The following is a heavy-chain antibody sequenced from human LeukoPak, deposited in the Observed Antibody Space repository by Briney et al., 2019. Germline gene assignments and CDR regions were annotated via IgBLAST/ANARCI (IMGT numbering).Heavy chain of an antibody. D-gene: IGHD6-19*01. J-gene: IGHJ5*02. Sequence: SETLSLTCTVSGGSISSFYWSWIRQPAGKGLEWIGRISATGSTNYSPSLKSRVTISVDKSKNQFSLSLSSVTAADTAVYYCAGGQEGSGGLTRFDPWGQGTLVTVSS. V-gene: IGHV4-4*07. CDR2: ISATGST. CDR3: AGGQEGSGGLTRFDP. CDR1: GGSISSFY.